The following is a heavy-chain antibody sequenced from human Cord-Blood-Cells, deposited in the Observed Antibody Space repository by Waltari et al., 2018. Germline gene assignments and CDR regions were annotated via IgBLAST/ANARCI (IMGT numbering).Heavy chain of an antibody. CDR3: ARDRSDYIWGSYRYNAFHI. Sequence: QVQLVQSGAEVKKPGASVKVSCKASGYTFTSYAMHCVPTAPGQPPEWMGWINAGNGNTKYAQKFQGRVTITRDTSASTAYMELSSLRSEDTAVYYCARDRSDYIWGSYRYNAFHIWGQGTMVTVSS. CDR2: INAGNGNT. J-gene: IGHJ3*02. D-gene: IGHD3-16*02. CDR1: GYTFTSYA. V-gene: IGHV1-3*01.